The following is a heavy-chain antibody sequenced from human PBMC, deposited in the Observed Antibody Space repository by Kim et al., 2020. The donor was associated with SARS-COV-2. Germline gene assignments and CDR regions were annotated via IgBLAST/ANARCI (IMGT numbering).Heavy chain of an antibody. CDR2: IAYSGST. J-gene: IGHJ5*01. Sequence: SETLSLTCNVSNDSINGYLWSWIRQTPGTGLEWIGYIAYSGSTNYNPSVKRRLTLRVDASKNQVSLQLTSVTTSDTAMYFCARGAANFDSWGPGILVTVSS. CDR3: ARGAANFDS. V-gene: IGHV4-59*01. CDR1: NDSINGYL.